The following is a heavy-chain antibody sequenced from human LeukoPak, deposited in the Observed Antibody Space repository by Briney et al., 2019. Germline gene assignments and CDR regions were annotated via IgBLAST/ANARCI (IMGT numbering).Heavy chain of an antibody. Sequence: SETLSLTCTVSGGSVSRGGYYWNWIRQHPGKGLEWIGFTSYSEGTYYNPSLMSRITISVDISQNQFSLKMRDVTAADTAVYFCATADWEFSYFDSWGQGALVAVSS. CDR3: ATADWEFSYFDS. V-gene: IGHV4-31*03. D-gene: IGHD3-10*01. J-gene: IGHJ4*02. CDR2: TSYSEGT. CDR1: GGSVSRGGYY.